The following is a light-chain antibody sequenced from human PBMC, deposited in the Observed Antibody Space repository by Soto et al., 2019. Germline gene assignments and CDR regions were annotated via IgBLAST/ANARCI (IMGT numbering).Light chain of an antibody. CDR2: DAS. Sequence: DVQMTQSPSSLSASIGDRVTITCQARQDVSHFLNWFQQKPGKAPKLLIYDASSLETGVPSRFSGRGSGTRFTFTITSLQPEDISTYYCQQYERLPWTFGQGTKVEI. CDR3: QQYERLPWT. V-gene: IGKV1-33*01. J-gene: IGKJ1*01. CDR1: QDVSHF.